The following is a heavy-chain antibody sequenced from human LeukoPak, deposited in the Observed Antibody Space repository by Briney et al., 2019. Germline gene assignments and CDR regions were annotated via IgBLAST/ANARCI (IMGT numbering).Heavy chain of an antibody. CDR3: ARIGVYDSSGYGENWFDP. D-gene: IGHD3-22*01. J-gene: IGHJ5*02. CDR1: GGSISSYY. Sequence: PSETLSLTCTVSGGSISSYYWSWIRQPPGKGLEWIGYIHYSGSTNYNPSLKSRVTISVDTSKNQFSLKLSSVTAADTAVYYCARIGVYDSSGYGENWFDPWGQGTLVTVSS. CDR2: IHYSGST. V-gene: IGHV4-59*01.